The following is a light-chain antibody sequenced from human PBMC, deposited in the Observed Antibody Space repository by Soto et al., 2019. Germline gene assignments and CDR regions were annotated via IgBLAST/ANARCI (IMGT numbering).Light chain of an antibody. V-gene: IGKV3-20*01. J-gene: IGKJ5*01. CDR2: GAS. CDR1: ESVSSSY. Sequence: EIVLTQSPGTLSLSPGERATLSCRASESVSSSYLAWYQQKPGQAPRLLIYGASRRATGTPDRFSGSGSGTDFTLTISRLEPEDFAVYYCQHYGGSPLVIFGQGTRLEIK. CDR3: QHYGGSPLVI.